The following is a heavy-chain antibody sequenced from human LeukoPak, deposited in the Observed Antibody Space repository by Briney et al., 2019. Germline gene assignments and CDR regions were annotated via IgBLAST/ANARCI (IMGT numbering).Heavy chain of an antibody. CDR1: GGSFSSYY. J-gene: IGHJ6*03. V-gene: IGHV4-34*01. CDR3: ARARPAMVRYYMYG. D-gene: IGHD5-18*01. CDR2: INHSGST. Sequence: SETLSLTCAASGGSFSSYYWSWIRQPPGKGLEWIGEINHSGSTNYNPSLKSRVTISVDTSKNQFSLKLSTVTAADTAVYYCARARPAMVRYYMYGWGKGATVTVS.